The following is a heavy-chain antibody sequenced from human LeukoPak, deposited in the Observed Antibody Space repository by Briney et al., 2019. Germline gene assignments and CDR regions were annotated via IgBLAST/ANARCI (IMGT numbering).Heavy chain of an antibody. V-gene: IGHV3-30*18. CDR1: GFTFSSYG. CDR3: AKVGMGLLLNAFDI. Sequence: GGPLRLSCAASGFTFSSYGMHWVRQAPGKGLEWVAVKSYDGSNKYYADSVKGRFTISRDNSKNTLYLQMNSLRAEDTAVYYCAKVGMGLLLNAFDIWGQGTMVTVSS. D-gene: IGHD3-3*01. J-gene: IGHJ3*02. CDR2: KSYDGSNK.